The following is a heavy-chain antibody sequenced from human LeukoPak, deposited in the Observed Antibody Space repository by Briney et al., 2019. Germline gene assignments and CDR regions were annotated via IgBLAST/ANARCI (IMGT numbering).Heavy chain of an antibody. CDR3: ARDPPYYDSSSYYLY. J-gene: IGHJ4*02. D-gene: IGHD3-22*01. V-gene: IGHV3-7*01. CDR1: GFTFSSYW. CDR2: IKQDGSEK. Sequence: GGSLRLSCAASGFTFSSYWMSWVRQAPGKGLEWVANIKQDGSEKYYVDSVKGRFTISRDNAKNSLYLQMNSLRAEDTAVYYCARDPPYYDSSSYYLYWGQGTLVTVSS.